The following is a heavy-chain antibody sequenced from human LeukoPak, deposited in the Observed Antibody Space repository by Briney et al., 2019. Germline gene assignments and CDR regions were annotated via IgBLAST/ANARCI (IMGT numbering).Heavy chain of an antibody. Sequence: PGGSLRLSCAASGFTFSSYGMHWVRQAPGKGLEWVAVISYDGSNKYYADSVKGRFTISRDNSKNTLYLQMNSLRAEDTAVYYCAKDPPYYYDSSGYCDYWGQGTLVTVSS. CDR2: ISYDGSNK. CDR3: AKDPPYYYDSSGYCDY. J-gene: IGHJ4*02. V-gene: IGHV3-30*19. CDR1: GFTFSSYG. D-gene: IGHD3-22*01.